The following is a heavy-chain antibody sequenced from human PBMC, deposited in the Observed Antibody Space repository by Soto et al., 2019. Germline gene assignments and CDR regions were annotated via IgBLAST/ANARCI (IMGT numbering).Heavy chain of an antibody. D-gene: IGHD2-2*02. Sequence: ALVKGSLEASGGSFISYAIIWVRQAHGQGLEWMGGIIPIFGTANYAQKFQGRVTITADESTSTAYMELSSLRSEDTAVYYCASPEVPAAIRRPGSYYYYYGMDVWGQRTKVTVS. V-gene: IGHV1-69*13. J-gene: IGHJ6*02. CDR1: GGSFISYA. CDR2: IIPIFGTA. CDR3: ASPEVPAAIRRPGSYYYYYGMDV.